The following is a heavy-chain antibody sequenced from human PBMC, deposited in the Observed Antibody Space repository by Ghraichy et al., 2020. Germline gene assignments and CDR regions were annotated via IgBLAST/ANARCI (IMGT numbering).Heavy chain of an antibody. CDR1: GFTFSDYY. V-gene: IGHV3-11*01. D-gene: IGHD2/OR15-2a*01. J-gene: IGHJ3*02. Sequence: GESLNISCAASGFTFSDYYMSWIRQAPGKGLEWVSYISSSGSTIYYADSVKGRFTISRDNAKNSLYLQMNSLRAEDTAVYYCARVFSFAFDIWGQGTMVTVSS. CDR3: ARVFSFAFDI. CDR2: ISSSGSTI.